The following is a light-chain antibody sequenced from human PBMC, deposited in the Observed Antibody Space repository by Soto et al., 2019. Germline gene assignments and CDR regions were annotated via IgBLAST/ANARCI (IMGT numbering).Light chain of an antibody. CDR3: QQYNSYWWT. CDR2: KAS. V-gene: IGKV1-5*03. J-gene: IGKJ1*01. Sequence: DIQMTQSPSTLSASVGDRVTITCRASQSISTWLAWYQQKPGKAPKVLIYKASSLQSGAPLRFSGSGSGTEFTLTISSLQPDDFATYYCQQYNSYWWTFGQGTKV. CDR1: QSISTW.